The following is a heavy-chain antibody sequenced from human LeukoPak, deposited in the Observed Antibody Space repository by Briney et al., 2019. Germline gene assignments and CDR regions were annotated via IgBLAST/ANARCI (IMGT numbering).Heavy chain of an antibody. CDR3: ATEGGSTIFGPRSGWFDP. CDR1: GYTLTELS. V-gene: IGHV1-24*01. CDR2: FDPEDGET. J-gene: IGHJ5*02. D-gene: IGHD3-3*01. Sequence: ASVKVSCKVSGYTLTELSMHWVRQAPGKGLEWMGGFDPEDGETIYAQKFQGRVTMTEDTSTDTAYMELSSLRSEDTAVYYCATEGGSTIFGPRSGWFDPWGQGTLVTVSS.